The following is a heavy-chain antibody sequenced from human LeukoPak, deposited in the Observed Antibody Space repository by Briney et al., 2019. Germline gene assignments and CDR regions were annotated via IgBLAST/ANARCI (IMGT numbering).Heavy chain of an antibody. J-gene: IGHJ3*02. CDR2: IYTSGST. CDR3: ARDKNPYYYGSGSYLRDDAFDI. V-gene: IGHV4-61*02. CDR1: GGSISSGSYY. D-gene: IGHD3-10*01. Sequence: PSQTLSLTCTVSGGSISSGSYYWSWIRQPAGKGLEWIGRIYTSGSTNYNPSLKSRVTISIDTSKNKFSLKLSSVTAADTAVYYCARDKNPYYYGSGSYLRDDAFDIWGQGTMVTVSS.